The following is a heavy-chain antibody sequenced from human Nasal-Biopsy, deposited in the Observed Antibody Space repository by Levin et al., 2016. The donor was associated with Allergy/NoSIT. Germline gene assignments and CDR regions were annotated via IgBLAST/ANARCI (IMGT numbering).Heavy chain of an antibody. CDR1: GFVFRLSA. Sequence: GESLKISCAASGFVFRLSAMSWVRQAPGKGLEWLSNISPSGDNAHYADSVKGRFTLSRDNSRNTLYVQMSGLRAEDTATYYCAKVSLGTFVETVLHFDLWGRGTLVTVSS. D-gene: IGHD3-3*02. J-gene: IGHJ2*01. V-gene: IGHV3-23*01. CDR2: ISPSGDNA. CDR3: AKVSLGTFVETVLHFDL.